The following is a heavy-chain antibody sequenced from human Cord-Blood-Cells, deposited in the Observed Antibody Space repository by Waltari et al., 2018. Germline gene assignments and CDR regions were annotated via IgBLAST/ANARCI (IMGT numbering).Heavy chain of an antibody. Sequence: QVQLVQSGAEVKKPGSSVKVSCKASGGTFSSYAISWVRQAPGTGLEGMGGSIPILGTANYAQKFQGRVTITADESTSTAYMELSSLRSEDTAVYYCARDGPVVPYSGYDDAFDIWGQGTMVTVSS. J-gene: IGHJ3*02. CDR3: ARDGPVVPYSGYDDAFDI. D-gene: IGHD5-12*01. CDR2: SIPILGTA. V-gene: IGHV1-69*01. CDR1: GGTFSSYA.